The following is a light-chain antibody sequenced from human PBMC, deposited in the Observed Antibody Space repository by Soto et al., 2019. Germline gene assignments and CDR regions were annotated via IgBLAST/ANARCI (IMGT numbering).Light chain of an antibody. CDR2: RNN. J-gene: IGLJ3*02. V-gene: IGLV1-47*01. CDR1: SSNIGKNF. CDR3: AAWDDGLSGWV. Sequence: QAVVTQPPSASATPGQRVTISCSGTSSNIGKNFVYWYQQVSGTAPKLLIFRNNQRPSGVPDRISGSKSGTSASLAISGLRSEDEADYYCAAWDDGLSGWVFGGGTKLTVL.